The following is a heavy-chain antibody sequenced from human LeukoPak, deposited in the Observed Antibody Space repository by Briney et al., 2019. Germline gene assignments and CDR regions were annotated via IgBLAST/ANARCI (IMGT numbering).Heavy chain of an antibody. CDR2: IIPIFGTA. Sequence: ASVKVSCKASGYTFTGYYMHWVRQAPGQGLEWMGGIIPIFGTANYTQKFQGRVTITADESTSTAYMELSSLRSEDTAVYYCARDFDSSGYYSRDYWGQGTLVTVSS. V-gene: IGHV1-69*13. CDR3: ARDFDSSGYYSRDY. CDR1: GYTFTGYY. D-gene: IGHD3-22*01. J-gene: IGHJ4*02.